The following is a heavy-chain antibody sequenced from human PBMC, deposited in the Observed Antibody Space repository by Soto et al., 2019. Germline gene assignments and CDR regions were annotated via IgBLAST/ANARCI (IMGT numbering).Heavy chain of an antibody. D-gene: IGHD5-18*01. CDR1: GFTFSSYS. CDR2: ISSSSSYI. CDR3: AREPGYSYGYYYYYGMDV. Sequence: PGGSLRLSCAASGFTFSSYSMNWVRQAPGKGLEWVSSISSSSSYIYYADSVKGRFTISRDNAKNSLYLQMNSLRAEDTAVYYCAREPGYSYGYYYYYGMDVWGQGTTVTVS. J-gene: IGHJ6*02. V-gene: IGHV3-21*01.